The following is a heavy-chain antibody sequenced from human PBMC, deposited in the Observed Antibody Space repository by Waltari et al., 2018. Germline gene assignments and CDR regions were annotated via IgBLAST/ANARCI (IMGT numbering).Heavy chain of an antibody. J-gene: IGHJ6*03. CDR1: GGTFSSYA. CDR2: IIPIFGTA. CDR3: AGKGDRSSSWYASDYYYYMDV. Sequence: QVQLVQSGAEVKKPGSSVKVSCKASGGTFSSYAISWVRQAPGQGLEWMGGIIPIFGTANYAHKCSGMVTITTDESRSTAYMELSSRRSEDTAVYYCAGKGDRSSSWYASDYYYYMDVWGKGTTVTVSS. V-gene: IGHV1-69*05. D-gene: IGHD6-13*01.